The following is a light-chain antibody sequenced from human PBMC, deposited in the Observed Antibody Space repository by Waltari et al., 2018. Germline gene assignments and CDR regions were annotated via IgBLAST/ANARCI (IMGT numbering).Light chain of an antibody. CDR1: TGAVTSAYS. CDR2: NTS. CDR3: LLYYGGAQLV. J-gene: IGLJ2*01. V-gene: IGLV7-43*01. Sequence: QTVVTQEPSLTVSPGGTVTLTCASSTGAVTSAYSPNWFQQNPGQAPRALIYNTSNNHSWTPARFSGSLLGGKAALTLSGVQADDEAEYYCLLYYGGAQLVFGGGTKLTVL.